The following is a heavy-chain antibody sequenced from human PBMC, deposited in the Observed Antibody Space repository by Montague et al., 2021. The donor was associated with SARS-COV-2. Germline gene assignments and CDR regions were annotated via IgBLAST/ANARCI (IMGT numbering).Heavy chain of an antibody. CDR1: GFSFDSYA. CDR3: AKGIHWGSKGAFDV. J-gene: IGHJ3*01. CDR2: ISGGGENT. D-gene: IGHD7-27*01. V-gene: IGHV3-23*01. Sequence: SLRLSCAASGFSFDSYAMYWVRQAPGKGLEWVAAISGGGENTYYADSVKGRFTFSRDNSKNTLSLQMNSLRVEDTALYYCAKGIHWGSKGAFDVWGQGTMVTVSS.